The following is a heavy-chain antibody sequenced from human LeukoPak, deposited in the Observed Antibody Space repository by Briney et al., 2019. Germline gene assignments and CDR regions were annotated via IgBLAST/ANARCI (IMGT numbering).Heavy chain of an antibody. Sequence: GGSLRLSCAASVFTFSSYSMNWVRQAPGKGLEWVSSISSSSSYIYYADSVKGRFTISRDNAKNSLYLQMNSLRAEDTAVYYCAKIRLTEEDYWGQGTLVTVSS. D-gene: IGHD2-21*02. CDR2: ISSSSSYI. V-gene: IGHV3-21*01. CDR1: VFTFSSYS. CDR3: AKIRLTEEDY. J-gene: IGHJ4*02.